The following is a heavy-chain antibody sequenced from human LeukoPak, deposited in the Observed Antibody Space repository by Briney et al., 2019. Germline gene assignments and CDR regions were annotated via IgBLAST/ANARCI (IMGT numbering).Heavy chain of an antibody. CDR3: ASDPPRGSSSTLSFDY. CDR1: GGTFSSYA. J-gene: IGHJ4*02. Sequence: ASVKVSCKASGGTFSSYAISWVRQAPGQGLEWMGGIIPIFGTANYAQKFQGRVTITTDESTSTAYMELSSLRSEDTAVYYCASDPPRGSSSTLSFDYWGQGTLVTVSS. V-gene: IGHV1-69*05. CDR2: IIPIFGTA. D-gene: IGHD2-15*01.